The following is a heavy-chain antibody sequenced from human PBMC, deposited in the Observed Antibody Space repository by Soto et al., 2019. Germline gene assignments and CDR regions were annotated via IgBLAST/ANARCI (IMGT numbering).Heavy chain of an antibody. D-gene: IGHD3-9*01. CDR2: IFWDDDK. CDR1: GFSLNTRGVG. Sequence: SGPTLVNPTQTLTLTCTFSGFSLNTRGVGVGWIRQPPGKALEWLTLIFWDDDKRYSPSLKSRLTITKDTSKNQVVLTVTNMDPVDTATYYCAHLFYDILTGYYKNGFDIWGQGTMVTVSS. CDR3: AHLFYDILTGYYKNGFDI. V-gene: IGHV2-5*02. J-gene: IGHJ3*02.